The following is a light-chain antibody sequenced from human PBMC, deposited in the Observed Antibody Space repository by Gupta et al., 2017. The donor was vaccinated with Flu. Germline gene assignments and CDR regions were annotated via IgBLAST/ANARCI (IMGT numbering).Light chain of an antibody. Sequence: DIQMTQSPSSLSASVGDRVTITCQASQDISNYLNWYQQKPGKAPKLLIYDASHLETGVPSRFSGSGSGTDFTFTISSLQPEDFATYYCQQYDNLPPYSFGQGTKLEIK. J-gene: IGKJ2*03. CDR3: QQYDNLPPYS. CDR2: DAS. CDR1: QDISNY. V-gene: IGKV1-33*01.